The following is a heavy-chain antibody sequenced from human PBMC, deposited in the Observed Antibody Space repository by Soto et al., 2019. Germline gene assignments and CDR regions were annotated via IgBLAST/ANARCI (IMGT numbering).Heavy chain of an antibody. CDR3: ARETGADHALDI. Sequence: ILQHPGKGLEWIGYIYYSGSTNYNPSLKSRVTISVDTSKNQFSLKLSSVTAADTVVYYCARETGADHALDICAEATMVTVS. CDR2: IYYSGST. J-gene: IGHJ3*02. V-gene: IGHV4-59*08. D-gene: IGHD6-19*01.